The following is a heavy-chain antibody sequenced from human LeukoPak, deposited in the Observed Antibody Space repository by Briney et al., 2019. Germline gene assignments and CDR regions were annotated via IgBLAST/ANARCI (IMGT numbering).Heavy chain of an antibody. CDR3: ARDLLPYGDYDVDY. J-gene: IGHJ4*02. D-gene: IGHD4-17*01. CDR1: VFTFSSYW. V-gene: IGHV3-7*01. Sequence: PGGSLRLSCAASVFTFSSYWMSWVRQAPGKGLEWVANIKQDGSEKYYVDSVKGRFTISRDNAKNSLYLQINSLRAEDTAVYYCARDLLPYGDYDVDYWGQGTLVTVSS. CDR2: IKQDGSEK.